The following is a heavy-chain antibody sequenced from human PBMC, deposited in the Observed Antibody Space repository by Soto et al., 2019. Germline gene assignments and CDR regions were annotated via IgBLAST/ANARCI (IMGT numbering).Heavy chain of an antibody. CDR1: GYTFTSYG. Sequence: ASVKVSCKASGYTFTSYGISWVRQAPGQGLEWMGWISAYNGNTNYAQKLQGRVTMTTDTSTGTAYMELRSLRSDDTAVYYCARLGLSKIGYYYYGMDVWGQGTTVTVSS. V-gene: IGHV1-18*01. D-gene: IGHD3-16*01. CDR3: ARLGLSKIGYYYYGMDV. CDR2: ISAYNGNT. J-gene: IGHJ6*02.